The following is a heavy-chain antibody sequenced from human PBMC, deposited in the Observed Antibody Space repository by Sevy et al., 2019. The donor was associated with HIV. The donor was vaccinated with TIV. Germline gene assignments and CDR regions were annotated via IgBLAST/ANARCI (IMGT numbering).Heavy chain of an antibody. CDR2: IVVGSGNT. V-gene: IGHV1-58*01. J-gene: IGHJ4*02. CDR1: GFTFTSSA. CDR3: VASSGYLDY. D-gene: IGHD2-15*01. Sequence: ASVKVSCKASGFTFTSSAXXXXXXXRGQRLEWIGWIVVGSGNTNYAQKFQERVTITRDMSTSTAYMELSSLRSEDTAVYYCVASSGYLDYWGQGTLVTVSS.